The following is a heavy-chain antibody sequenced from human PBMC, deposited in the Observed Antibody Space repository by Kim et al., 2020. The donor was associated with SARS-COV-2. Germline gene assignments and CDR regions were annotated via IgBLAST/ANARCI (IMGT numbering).Heavy chain of an antibody. Sequence: GGSLRLSCAASGFTFSSYSMNWVRQAPGKGLEWVSSISSSSSYIYYADSVKGRFTISRDNAKNSLYLQMNSLRAEDTAVYYCARDLGWFTMVRGVIVGAFDIWGQGTMVTVSS. D-gene: IGHD3-10*01. CDR1: GFTFSSYS. CDR3: ARDLGWFTMVRGVIVGAFDI. J-gene: IGHJ3*02. CDR2: ISSSSSYI. V-gene: IGHV3-21*01.